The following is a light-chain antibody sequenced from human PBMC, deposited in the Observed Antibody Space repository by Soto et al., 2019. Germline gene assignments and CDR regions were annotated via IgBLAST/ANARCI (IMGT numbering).Light chain of an antibody. Sequence: DIQMTQSPSTLSASVGDRVTITCRASQSISSWLTWYQQKAGQAPKLLIYKASIVESGVPSRFSGSGSGTEFTLTISSLQPDDSATYYCQQYSYFATFRQGTRVEVK. CDR2: KAS. J-gene: IGKJ1*01. CDR1: QSISSW. CDR3: QQYSYFAT. V-gene: IGKV1-5*03.